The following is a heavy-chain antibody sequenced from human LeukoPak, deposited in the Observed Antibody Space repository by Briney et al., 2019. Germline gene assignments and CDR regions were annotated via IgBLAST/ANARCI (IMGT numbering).Heavy chain of an antibody. J-gene: IGHJ4*02. V-gene: IGHV1-69*04. CDR3: ARLYSSSPGGYYFDY. D-gene: IGHD6-13*01. Sequence: GASVKVSCKASGGTFSSYAISWVRQAPGQGLEWMGRIIPILGIANYAQKFQGRVTITADKSTSTAYMELSSLRSEDTAVYYYARLYSSSPGGYYFDYWGQGTLVTVSS. CDR1: GGTFSSYA. CDR2: IIPILGIA.